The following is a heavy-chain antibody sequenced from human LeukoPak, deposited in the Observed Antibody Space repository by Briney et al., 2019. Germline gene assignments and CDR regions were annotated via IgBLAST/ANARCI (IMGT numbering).Heavy chain of an antibody. CDR2: ISGSGGST. D-gene: IGHD2-2*01. V-gene: IGHV3-23*01. CDR1: GFIFSSYA. J-gene: IGHJ4*02. CDR3: AKSTSGAQQLPPAPFDY. Sequence: GGSLRLSCAASGFIFSSYAISWVRQAPGKGLEWVSAISGSGGSTYYVDSVKGRFTISRDNSKNTLYLQINSLRADDTAVYYRAKSTSGAQQLPPAPFDYWGQGTLVTVSS.